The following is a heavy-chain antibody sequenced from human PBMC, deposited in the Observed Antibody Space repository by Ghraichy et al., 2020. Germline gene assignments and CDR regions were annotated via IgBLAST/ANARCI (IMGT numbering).Heavy chain of an antibody. CDR3: ARPLYCSGGSCSDY. CDR1: GGSISSSSYY. D-gene: IGHD2-15*01. Sequence: SETLSRTCTVSGGSISSSSYYWGWIRQPPGKGLEWIGSIYYSGSTYYNPSLKSRVTISVDTSKNQFSLKLSSVTAADTAVYYCARPLYCSGGSCSDYWGQGTLVTVSS. CDR2: IYYSGST. V-gene: IGHV4-39*01. J-gene: IGHJ4*02.